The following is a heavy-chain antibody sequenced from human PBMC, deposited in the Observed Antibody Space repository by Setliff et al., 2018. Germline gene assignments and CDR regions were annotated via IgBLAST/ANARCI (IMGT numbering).Heavy chain of an antibody. CDR2: IYYTGST. V-gene: IGHV4-59*08. Sequence: PSETLSLTCTVSGDSISSHFWTWIRQPPGKGLEWVGHIYYTGSTSYNASVKSRVTVSLGTSKNQFSLKLTSVTTADTAVYYCARARYSSGWYGGGGAFYYMDAWGKGTTVTVSS. CDR3: ARARYSSGWYGGGGAFYYMDA. D-gene: IGHD6-19*01. CDR1: GDSISSHF. J-gene: IGHJ6*03.